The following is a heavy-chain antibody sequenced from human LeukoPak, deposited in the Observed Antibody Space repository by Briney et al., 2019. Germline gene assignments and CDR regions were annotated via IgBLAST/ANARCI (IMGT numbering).Heavy chain of an antibody. CDR2: IYYSGST. V-gene: IGHV4-59*08. Sequence: PSETLSLTCTVSGGSITNYYWSWIRQPPGKGLEWIGYIYYSGSTNHNPSLKSRVTISVDTSKNQLSLKLSSVTPADTAVYYCARLIKYSDYYFDYWGQGTLVTVSS. J-gene: IGHJ4*02. CDR3: ARLIKYSDYYFDY. CDR1: GGSITNYY. D-gene: IGHD4-11*01.